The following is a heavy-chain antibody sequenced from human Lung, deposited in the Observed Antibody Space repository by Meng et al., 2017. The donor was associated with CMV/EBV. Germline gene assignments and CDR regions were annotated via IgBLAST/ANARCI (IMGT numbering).Heavy chain of an antibody. CDR2: INSGGTTT. Sequence: DVQLVESGGGLVQPGESLRLSRVASGFSFSSYWMHWVRQSPGKGLVWVARINSGGTTTTYADSVKGRFTISRDNAKNTLYLQMNSLRGEDTAVYYCARDVMGWFDPWGQGALVTVAS. CDR1: GFSFSSYW. D-gene: IGHD2-8*01. V-gene: IGHV3-74*01. CDR3: ARDVMGWFDP. J-gene: IGHJ5*02.